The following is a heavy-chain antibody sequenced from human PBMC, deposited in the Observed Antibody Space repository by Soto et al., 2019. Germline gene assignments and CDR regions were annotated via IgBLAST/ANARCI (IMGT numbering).Heavy chain of an antibody. D-gene: IGHD1-26*01. J-gene: IGHJ3*02. CDR3: AMGGIVGPNGPFDI. Sequence: GGSLRLSCAASGFTFSSYSMSWVRQAPGKGLEWVSAISSSGGGTYYADSVKGRFTISRDNSKNTLYLQMNSLRAEDTAVHYCAMGGIVGPNGPFDIWGQGTMVTVSS. V-gene: IGHV3-23*01. CDR2: ISSSGGGT. CDR1: GFTFSSYS.